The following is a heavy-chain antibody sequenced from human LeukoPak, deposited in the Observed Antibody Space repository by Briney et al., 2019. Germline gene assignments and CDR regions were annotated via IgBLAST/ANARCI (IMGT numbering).Heavy chain of an antibody. CDR3: AKGGSLDYYGSGRSYYYYYMDV. D-gene: IGHD3-10*01. Sequence: GGSLRLSCAASGFTFSSYGMHWVRQAPGQGLEWVAFIRYDGSNKYYADSVKGRFTISRDNSKNTLYLQMNSLRAEDTAVYYCAKGGSLDYYGSGRSYYYYYMDVWGKGTTVTVSS. J-gene: IGHJ6*03. V-gene: IGHV3-30*02. CDR1: GFTFSSYG. CDR2: IRYDGSNK.